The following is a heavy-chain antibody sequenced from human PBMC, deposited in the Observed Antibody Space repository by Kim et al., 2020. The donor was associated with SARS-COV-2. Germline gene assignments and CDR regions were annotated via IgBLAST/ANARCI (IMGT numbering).Heavy chain of an antibody. V-gene: IGHV3-21*01. J-gene: IGHJ6*02. Sequence: GGSLRLSCAASGFTFSSYSMNWVRQAPGKGLEWVSSISSSSSYIYYADSVKGRFTISRDNAKNSLYLQMNSLRAEDTAVYYCARDLDYDILTGYDYYYGMDVWGQGTTVTVSS. CDR2: ISSSSSYI. CDR1: GFTFSSYS. CDR3: ARDLDYDILTGYDYYYGMDV. D-gene: IGHD3-9*01.